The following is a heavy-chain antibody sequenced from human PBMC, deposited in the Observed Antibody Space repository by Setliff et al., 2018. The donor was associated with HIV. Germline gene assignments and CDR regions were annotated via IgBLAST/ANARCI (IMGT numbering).Heavy chain of an antibody. CDR2: IYHTGST. Sequence: ASETLSLTCAVYGGSFSGYYWSWIRQPPGKGLEWIGHIYHTGSTYSNPSLKRRVTISVDTSKNQFSLKLTSVTAADTAVYCCARLESGVFDIWGQGTMVTVSS. V-gene: IGHV4-34*01. D-gene: IGHD2-8*01. CDR3: ARLESGVFDI. CDR1: GGSFSGYY. J-gene: IGHJ3*02.